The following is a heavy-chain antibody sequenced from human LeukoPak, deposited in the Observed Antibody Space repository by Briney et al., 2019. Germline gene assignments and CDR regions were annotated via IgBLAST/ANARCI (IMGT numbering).Heavy chain of an antibody. CDR1: GFTFSHYW. Sequence: GGSLRLSCAASGFTFSHYWMTWVRQAPGKGLEWVAQINQDGSEEYYMDSVKARFTISRDNAKNSVFLQMNSLRAEDTAVYYCVRDGGVSGYDLHDYWGQGTLVTVSS. CDR2: INQDGSEE. D-gene: IGHD5-12*01. CDR3: VRDGGVSGYDLHDY. J-gene: IGHJ4*02. V-gene: IGHV3-7*01.